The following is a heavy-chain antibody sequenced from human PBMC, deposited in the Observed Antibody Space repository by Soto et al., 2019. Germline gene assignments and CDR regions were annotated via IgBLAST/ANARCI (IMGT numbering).Heavy chain of an antibody. D-gene: IGHD6-6*01. CDR3: ARQEDSSSSVYYYYGMDD. CDR1: GYSFTNYW. V-gene: IGHV5-10-1*01. Sequence: GESLKIYCKGCGYSFTNYWIRWVRQMPGKGLEWMGRIDPSDSYTNYSPSFQGHVTISADKSISTAYLQWSSLKASDTAMYYCARQEDSSSSVYYYYGMDDWGQGTTVTVSS. CDR2: IDPSDSYT. J-gene: IGHJ6*02.